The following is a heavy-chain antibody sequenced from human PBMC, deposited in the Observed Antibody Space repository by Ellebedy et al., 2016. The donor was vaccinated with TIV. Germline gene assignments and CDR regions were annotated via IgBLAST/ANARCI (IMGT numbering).Heavy chain of an antibody. CDR1: GFTFSDHY. Sequence: GGSLRLSCAASGFTFSDHYMDWVRQAPGKGLEWVGRSRNKANSYTTEYAASVKGRFTISRDDSKNSVYLQMNSLRAEDTAVYYCARVYYGMDVWGQGATVTVSS. J-gene: IGHJ6*02. V-gene: IGHV3-72*01. CDR2: SRNKANSYTT. CDR3: ARVYYGMDV.